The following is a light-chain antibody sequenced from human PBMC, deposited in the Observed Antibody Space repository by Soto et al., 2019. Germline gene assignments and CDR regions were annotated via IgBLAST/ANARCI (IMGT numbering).Light chain of an antibody. J-gene: IGKJ3*01. CDR2: AAS. CDR3: QKYTSAPFT. Sequence: DIQMTQSPSSLSASVGDRVTITCRASQGIDTYLAWYQQKPGQVPKLLIYAASTLQSGVPSRLSGSGSGTDFTLTISSLQSEDVATYFCQKYTSAPFTFGPGTKVDIK. V-gene: IGKV1-27*01. CDR1: QGIDTY.